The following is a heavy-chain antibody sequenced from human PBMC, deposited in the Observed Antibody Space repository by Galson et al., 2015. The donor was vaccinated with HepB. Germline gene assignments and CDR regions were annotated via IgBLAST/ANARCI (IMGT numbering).Heavy chain of an antibody. CDR2: IDPSDSYT. CDR1: GYSFTSYW. D-gene: IGHD3-10*01. J-gene: IGHJ6*02. CDR3: AILPTATMVRGVIIESYYYYGMDV. V-gene: IGHV5-10-1*01. Sequence: QSGAEVKKPGESLRISCKGSGYSFTSYWISWVRQMPGKGLEWMGRIDPSDSYTNYSPSFQGHVTISADKSISTAYLQWSSLKASDTAMYYCAILPTATMVRGVIIESYYYYGMDVWGQGTTVTVSS.